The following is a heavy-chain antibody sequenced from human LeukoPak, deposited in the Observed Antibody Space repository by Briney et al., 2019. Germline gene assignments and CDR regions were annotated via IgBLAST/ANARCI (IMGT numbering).Heavy chain of an antibody. CDR1: GFTFSSYD. J-gene: IGHJ1*01. D-gene: IGHD3-22*01. CDR2: IGTAGDT. Sequence: PGGSLRLSCAASGFTFSSYDMHWVRQATGKGLEWVSAIGTAGDTDYPGSVKGRFTISRENAKNSLYLQMNSLRAGDTAVYYCARGRRRYYDSSGYPSSEYFQHWGQGTLVTVSS. V-gene: IGHV3-13*01. CDR3: ARGRRRYYDSSGYPSSEYFQH.